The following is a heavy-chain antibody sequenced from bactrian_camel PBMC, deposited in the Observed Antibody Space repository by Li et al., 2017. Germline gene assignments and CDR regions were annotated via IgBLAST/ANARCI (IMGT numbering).Heavy chain of an antibody. V-gene: IGHV3S40*01. J-gene: IGHJ4*01. CDR3: AALFHVPTNPRPMQTMPLGPRRLEYNY. Sequence: DVQLVESGGGSVQAGGSLRLSCVLSGYTYSYPYMGWFRQAPGIEREGIAAIYGGGFTHYAESVKGRFTISRDNAKNTLYLQMDSLKPEDTAMYYCAALFHVPTNPRPMQTMPLGPRRLEYNYWGQGTQVTVS. CDR2: IYGGGFT. D-gene: IGHD4*01. CDR1: GYTYSYPY.